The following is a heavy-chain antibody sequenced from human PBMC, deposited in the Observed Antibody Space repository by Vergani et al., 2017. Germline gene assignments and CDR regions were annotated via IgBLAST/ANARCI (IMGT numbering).Heavy chain of an antibody. Sequence: QLVQSGPEVKKPGTSVKVSCKASGGTFSSYAISWVRQAPGQGLEWMGGIIPIFGTANYAQKFQGRVTITADESISTAYMELSSLRSEDTAVYYCARAGVNYYDSSGYFHFDYWGQGTLVTVSS. CDR1: GGTFSSYA. CDR2: IIPIFGTA. J-gene: IGHJ4*02. CDR3: ARAGVNYYDSSGYFHFDY. V-gene: IGHV1-69*01. D-gene: IGHD3-22*01.